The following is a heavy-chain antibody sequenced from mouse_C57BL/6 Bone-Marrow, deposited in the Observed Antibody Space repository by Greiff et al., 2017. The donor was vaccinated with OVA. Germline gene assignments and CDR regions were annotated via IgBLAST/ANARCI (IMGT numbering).Heavy chain of an antibody. CDR1: GFSFTSYG. V-gene: IGHV2-5*01. CDR3: AETEYYGGTWFAY. Sequence: VQLQQSGPGLVQPSPSLSITCTVSGFSFTSYGVHWVRQSPGKGLEWLGVIWRGGSTDYNAAFMSSLSITKDNSKSQVFFKMNSLQADDTAIYYFAETEYYGGTWFAYWGQGTLVTVSA. J-gene: IGHJ3*01. D-gene: IGHD1-1*01. CDR2: IWRGGST.